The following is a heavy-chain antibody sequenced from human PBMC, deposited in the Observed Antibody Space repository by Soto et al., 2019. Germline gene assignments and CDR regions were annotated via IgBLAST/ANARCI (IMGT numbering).Heavy chain of an antibody. Sequence: PGGSLRLSCAGSGFTFSRYAIHWVRQAPGKGLEWVAVISRDGKNKYYVDSVKGRFTISRDDSQNTLYLQMNSLRREDTAVYYCARSRNSAVADSFDFWGQGXLVTVYS. CDR2: ISRDGKNK. J-gene: IGHJ4*02. CDR1: GFTFSRYA. CDR3: ARSRNSAVADSFDF. V-gene: IGHV3-30*04. D-gene: IGHD3-10*01.